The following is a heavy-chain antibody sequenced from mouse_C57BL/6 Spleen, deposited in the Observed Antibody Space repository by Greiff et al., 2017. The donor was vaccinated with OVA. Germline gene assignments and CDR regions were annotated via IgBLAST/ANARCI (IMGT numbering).Heavy chain of an antibody. D-gene: IGHD2-4*01. CDR1: GFTFSNYW. CDR2: IRLKSANYAT. J-gene: IGHJ2*01. V-gene: IGHV6-3*01. Sequence: EVKLVESGGGLVQPGGSMKLSCVASGFTFSNYWMNWVRQSPEKGLEWVAQIRLKSANYATHYAESVKGRFTISRADSKSSIYLKMNNLRAEDTGIDYCTVGYYDYDDYFDYWGQGTTLTVSS. CDR3: TVGYYDYDDYFDY.